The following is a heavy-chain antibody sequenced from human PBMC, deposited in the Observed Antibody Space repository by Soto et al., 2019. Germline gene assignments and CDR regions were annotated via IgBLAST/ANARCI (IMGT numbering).Heavy chain of an antibody. J-gene: IGHJ4*02. CDR3: ARHDSSGYYFDFDY. CDR2: IYPGDSHT. V-gene: IGHV5-51*01. D-gene: IGHD3-22*01. Sequence: PXESLKISPEGSGYAFYSHLIGWVRQMPGKGLEWMGIIYPGDSHTRYSPPFQGQVTISVDKPISTAYLQWSSLKASDTAIYYCARHDSSGYYFDFDYWGRGTLVTVSS. CDR1: GYAFYSHL.